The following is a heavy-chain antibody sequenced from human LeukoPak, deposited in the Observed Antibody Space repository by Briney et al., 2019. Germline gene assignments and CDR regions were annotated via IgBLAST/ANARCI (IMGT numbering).Heavy chain of an antibody. J-gene: IGHJ4*02. Sequence: PGGSLRLSCAASGFTFSSYWMSWVRQAPGKGLEWVANIKQDGSEKYYVDSVKGRFTISRDNAKNSLYLQMNSLRAEDTAVYYCARDRRASGWSDYFGYWGQGTLVTVSS. D-gene: IGHD6-19*01. V-gene: IGHV3-7*01. CDR3: ARDRRASGWSDYFGY. CDR2: IKQDGSEK. CDR1: GFTFSSYW.